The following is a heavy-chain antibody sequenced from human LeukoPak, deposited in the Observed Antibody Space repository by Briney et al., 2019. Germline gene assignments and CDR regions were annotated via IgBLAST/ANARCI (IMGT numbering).Heavy chain of an antibody. J-gene: IGHJ3*02. D-gene: IGHD1-26*01. CDR1: GFTFSSYA. CDR2: ISGSGGRT. V-gene: IGHV3-23*01. CDR3: AKVYSGSYLGDAFDI. Sequence: GGSLRLSCAASGFTFSSYAMSWVRQAPGKGLEWVSGISGSGGRTYYADSVKGRFTISRDNSKNTLYLQMNSLRAEDTAVYYCAKVYSGSYLGDAFDIGGQGTMVTVSS.